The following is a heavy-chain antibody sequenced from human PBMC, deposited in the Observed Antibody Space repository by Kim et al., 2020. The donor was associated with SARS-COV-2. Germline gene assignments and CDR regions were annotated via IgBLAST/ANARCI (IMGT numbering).Heavy chain of an antibody. CDR3: AREDGGRGALYGY. CDR2: IYYSGST. J-gene: IGHJ4*02. Sequence: SETLSLTCTVSGGSISNYYWGWVRQPPGKGLEWIGYIYYSGSTNYNPSLKSRVTISIDTSKNQFSLKLSSVTAADTAVYYCAREDGGRGALYGYWGQGTLVTVSS. CDR1: GGSISNYY. V-gene: IGHV4-59*01. D-gene: IGHD3-16*01.